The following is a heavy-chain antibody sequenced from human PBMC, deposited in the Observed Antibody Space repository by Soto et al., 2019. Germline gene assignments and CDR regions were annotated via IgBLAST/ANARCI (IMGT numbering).Heavy chain of an antibody. CDR3: ASRWRYYYGSGSPAIY. CDR2: IIPIFGTA. D-gene: IGHD3-10*01. V-gene: IGHV1-69*13. CDR1: GGTFSSYA. J-gene: IGHJ4*02. Sequence: GASVKLSCTASGGTFSSYAISWVRQAPKQGLEWMGGIIPIFGTANYAQKFQGRVTITADESTSTAYMELSSLRSEDTAVYYCASRWRYYYGSGSPAIYWGQGTLVTVSS.